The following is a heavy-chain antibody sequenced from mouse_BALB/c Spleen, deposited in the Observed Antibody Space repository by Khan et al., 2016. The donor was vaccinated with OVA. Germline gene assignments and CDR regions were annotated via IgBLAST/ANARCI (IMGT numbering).Heavy chain of an antibody. CDR3: ARHGTSSWFAY. Sequence: VQLQQSGPELMKPGASVKISCKASGYSFTTYYIHWVKQSHGKSLEWIGYIDPINGSTTYNQKFKGKATLTVDKSSSTAYMHLSSLTSDDSAVYYCARHGTSSWFAYWGQGTLVTVSA. V-gene: IGHV1S135*01. CDR1: GYSFTTYY. D-gene: IGHD1-1*01. J-gene: IGHJ3*01. CDR2: IDPINGST.